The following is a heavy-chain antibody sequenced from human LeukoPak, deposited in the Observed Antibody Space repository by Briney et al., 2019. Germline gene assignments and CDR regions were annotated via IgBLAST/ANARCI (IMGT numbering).Heavy chain of an antibody. J-gene: IGHJ4*02. V-gene: IGHV4-34*01. D-gene: IGHD3-9*01. Sequence: SETLSLTCAVYGGSFSGYYWSWIRQPPGKGLEWIGEINHSGSTNYNPSLKSRVTISVDTSKNQFSLKLSSVTAADTAVYYCARGQLWRYDILTGYYTPKFYHLGFDYWGQGTLVTVSS. CDR2: INHSGST. CDR1: GGSFSGYY. CDR3: ARGQLWRYDILTGYYTPKFYHLGFDY.